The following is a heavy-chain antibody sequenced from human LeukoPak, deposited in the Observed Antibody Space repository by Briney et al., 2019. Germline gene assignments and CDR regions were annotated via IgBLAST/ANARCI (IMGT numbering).Heavy chain of an antibody. CDR3: ARLGRWLQFDY. Sequence: SETLSFTCAVYGVSFSGYYWSWIRQPPGKGLEWIGEINHSGSTNYNPSLKSRVTISVDTSKNQFSLKLSSVTAADTAVYYCARLGRWLQFDYWGQGTLVTVSS. D-gene: IGHD5-24*01. CDR2: INHSGST. CDR1: GVSFSGYY. V-gene: IGHV4-34*01. J-gene: IGHJ4*02.